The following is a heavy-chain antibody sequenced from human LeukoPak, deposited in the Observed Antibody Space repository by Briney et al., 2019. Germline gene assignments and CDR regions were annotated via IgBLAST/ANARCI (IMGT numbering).Heavy chain of an antibody. Sequence: GGSLRLSCAASGFTFSSYSMNWARQAPGKRMEWVANIKQDGSEKHYADSVKGRFTISRDNAKNSLFLQMSGLRAEDTAVYYCSRSLDYWGQGALVTVSS. V-gene: IGHV3-7*01. J-gene: IGHJ4*02. CDR3: SRSLDY. CDR2: IKQDGSEK. CDR1: GFTFSSYS.